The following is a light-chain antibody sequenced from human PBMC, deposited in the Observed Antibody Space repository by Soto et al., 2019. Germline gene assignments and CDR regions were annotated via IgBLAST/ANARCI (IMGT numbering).Light chain of an antibody. CDR2: DDS. J-gene: IGLJ2*01. Sequence: SYELTQPPSVSVAPGQTARITCGGTNIGSKSVHWYQQKPGQAPGLVVYDDSDRPSGTPERFSGSNSGNTATLTISRVEAGDEADYYCQVWDSSSDHHVVFGGGTKLTVL. CDR1: NIGSKS. V-gene: IGLV3-21*02. CDR3: QVWDSSSDHHVV.